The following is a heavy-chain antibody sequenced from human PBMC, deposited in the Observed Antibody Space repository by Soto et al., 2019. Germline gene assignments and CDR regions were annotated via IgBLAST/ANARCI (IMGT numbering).Heavy chain of an antibody. Sequence: EVQLLESGGGLVQPGGSLRLSCAASGFTFSSYGMTWVRQAPGKGLEWVSVISGSGGSTYYADSVKGRFTISRDNSKNTLYLQMNSLRAEDTAVYYCAKEYSSSEPYFDYWGQGTLVTVSS. D-gene: IGHD6-6*01. V-gene: IGHV3-23*01. CDR2: ISGSGGST. CDR1: GFTFSSYG. J-gene: IGHJ4*02. CDR3: AKEYSSSEPYFDY.